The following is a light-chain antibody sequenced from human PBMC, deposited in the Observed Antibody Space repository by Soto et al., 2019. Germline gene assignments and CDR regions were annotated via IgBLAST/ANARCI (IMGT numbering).Light chain of an antibody. Sequence: AIPMTQSPSSLSASVGDRVTITCRASQDIRNALGWYQQKPGKAPKLLIYTASTLQSGVPSTFSGSGSGTDFTLTISSRQPEDFATYYCLQDYYYPLTFGGGTKVEIK. CDR2: TAS. V-gene: IGKV1-6*01. J-gene: IGKJ4*01. CDR3: LQDYYYPLT. CDR1: QDIRNA.